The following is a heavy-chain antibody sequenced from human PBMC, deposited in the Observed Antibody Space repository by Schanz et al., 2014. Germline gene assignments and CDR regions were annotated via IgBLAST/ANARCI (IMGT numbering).Heavy chain of an antibody. Sequence: QVQLVQSGAEVRKPGASVKVSCKASGYTFISYGIIWVRQAPGQGLEWLGCISGGNGNTNYTQKFQGRVTMTRDTSTSTVYMELSSLRSKDTAVYDCARDGVDAAAGGDYWGQGTLVTVSS. CDR3: ARDGVDAAAGGDY. D-gene: IGHD6-13*01. CDR2: ISGGNGNT. J-gene: IGHJ4*02. CDR1: GYTFISYG. V-gene: IGHV1-18*01.